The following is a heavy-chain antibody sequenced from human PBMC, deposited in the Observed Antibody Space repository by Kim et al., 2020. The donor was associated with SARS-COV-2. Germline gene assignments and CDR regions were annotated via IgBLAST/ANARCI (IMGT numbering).Heavy chain of an antibody. Sequence: GASLKISCKGSGYSFINYWISWVRQMPGKGLEWMGRIDPSDSYTKYSPSFQGHVTISADKSINTAYLQWSSLKASDTAMYYCARLWFGDGQNWFDPWGQGTLVTVSS. CDR2: IDPSDSYT. V-gene: IGHV5-10-1*01. D-gene: IGHD3-10*01. CDR1: GYSFINYW. CDR3: ARLWFGDGQNWFDP. J-gene: IGHJ5*02.